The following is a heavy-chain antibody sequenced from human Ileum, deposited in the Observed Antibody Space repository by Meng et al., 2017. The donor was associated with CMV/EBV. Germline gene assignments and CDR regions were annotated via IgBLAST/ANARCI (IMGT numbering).Heavy chain of an antibody. D-gene: IGHD3-10*01. CDR1: GDSLSTSS. CDR3: ARRIREVREISWENWLAP. Sequence: QGLLEGSGPGSVSPPETLSLTFPVSGDSLSTSSWNWIRQSAGSSLEWIGRICGTGTTNYNPSFKSRVTLSLDKSKNQFSLKLSSVTAADTAVYYCARRIREVREISWENWLAPWGQGTLVTVSS. J-gene: IGHJ5*02. V-gene: IGHV4-4*07. CDR2: ICGTGTT.